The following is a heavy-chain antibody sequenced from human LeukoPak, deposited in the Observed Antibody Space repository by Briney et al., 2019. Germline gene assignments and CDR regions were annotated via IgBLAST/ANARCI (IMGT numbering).Heavy chain of an antibody. D-gene: IGHD3-10*01. CDR1: GFTFSNYA. CDR2: IYHSGST. CDR3: ARAGSGLFDY. Sequence: GSLRLSCAASGFTFSNYAMGWVRQAPGKGLEWIGEIYHSGSTNYNPSLKSRVTISVDKSKNQFSLKLSSVTAADTAVYYCARAGSGLFDYWGQGTLVTVSS. V-gene: IGHV4-4*02. J-gene: IGHJ4*02.